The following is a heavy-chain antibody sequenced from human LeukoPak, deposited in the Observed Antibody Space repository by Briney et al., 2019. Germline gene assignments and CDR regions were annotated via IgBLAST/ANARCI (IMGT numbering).Heavy chain of an antibody. D-gene: IGHD3-10*01. V-gene: IGHV3-7*01. J-gene: IGHJ6*02. CDR2: IKQDGSEK. CDR1: EFTLSNYW. Sequence: GGSLRLSCAASEFTLSNYWMSWVRQAPGKGLEWVANIKQDGSEKDYVDSVKGRFTISRDNAKNSLFLQMNSLRAEDTAVYYCVRDRWFGELDVWGQGTTVTVSS. CDR3: VRDRWFGELDV.